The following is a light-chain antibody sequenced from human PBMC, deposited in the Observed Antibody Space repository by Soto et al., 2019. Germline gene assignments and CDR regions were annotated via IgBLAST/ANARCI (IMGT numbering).Light chain of an antibody. CDR2: GAS. Sequence: IRGTQPPATLAVYRGGRATLSCRASQSISGTLAWYQQKPGQAPRLLIYGASTRATSFPARFSGSGSGTDFTLTISCLQSEDFAVYYCQQYRYSPVTLAGGTKVDIK. CDR3: QQYRYSPVT. V-gene: IGKV3-15*01. CDR1: QSISGT. J-gene: IGKJ4*01.